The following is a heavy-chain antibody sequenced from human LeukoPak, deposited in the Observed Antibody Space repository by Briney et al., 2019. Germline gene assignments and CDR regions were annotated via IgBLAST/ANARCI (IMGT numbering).Heavy chain of an antibody. J-gene: IGHJ4*02. CDR2: IYYSGST. D-gene: IGHD4-17*01. CDR1: GGSISSGDYY. V-gene: IGHV4-30-4*01. CDR3: ARAPVGDYGDLD. Sequence: SETLSLTCTVSGGSISSGDYYWSWIRQPPGKGLEWIGYIYYSGSTYYNPSLKSRVPISVDTSKNQFSLKLSSVTAADTAVYYCARAPVGDYGDLDWGQGTLVTVSS.